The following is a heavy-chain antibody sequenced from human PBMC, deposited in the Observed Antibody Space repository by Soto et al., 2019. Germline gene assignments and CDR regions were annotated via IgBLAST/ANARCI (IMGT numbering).Heavy chain of an antibody. Sequence: ELQLLESGGGLVQPGGSLRLSCAASGFTFSIYPMSWVRQTPGKGLEWVSTIGTRSDTYYADSVKGRSTISRDDSKNTLYLQMNSLRAEDSAVYYCAKNRMGSGRGYFELWGRGTPVTVSS. V-gene: IGHV3-23*01. D-gene: IGHD6-25*01. CDR1: GFTFSIYP. CDR2: IGTRSDT. CDR3: AKNRMGSGRGYFEL. J-gene: IGHJ2*01.